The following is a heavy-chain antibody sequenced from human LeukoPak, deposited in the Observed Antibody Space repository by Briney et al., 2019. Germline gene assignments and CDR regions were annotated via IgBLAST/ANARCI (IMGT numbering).Heavy chain of an antibody. J-gene: IGHJ4*02. D-gene: IGHD5-24*01. Sequence: GRSLTLSCAASGFTFSSYGMHWVRQAPGKGLEWVAVISYDGSNKYYAGSVKGRFTISRDNSKNTLYLQMNSLRAEDTAVYYCAKARVPRRDYFDYWGQGTLVTVSS. CDR3: AKARVPRRDYFDY. CDR1: GFTFSSYG. CDR2: ISYDGSNK. V-gene: IGHV3-30*18.